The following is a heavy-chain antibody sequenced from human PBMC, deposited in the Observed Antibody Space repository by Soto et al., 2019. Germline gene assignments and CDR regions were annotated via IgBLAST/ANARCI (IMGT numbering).Heavy chain of an antibody. Sequence: QVQLVQSGAEVKKPGSSVKVSCKASGGTFGSYAISWVRQAPGQGLEWMGGIIPIPGTANYAQKFQGRVTIVADVSTSTAYMELSSLRSEDTAVYYCARSQGSSTSLEIYYYYYYGMDVWGQGTTVTVSS. V-gene: IGHV1-69*01. D-gene: IGHD2-2*01. CDR3: ARSQGSSTSLEIYYYYYYGMDV. CDR2: IIPIPGTA. J-gene: IGHJ6*02. CDR1: GGTFGSYA.